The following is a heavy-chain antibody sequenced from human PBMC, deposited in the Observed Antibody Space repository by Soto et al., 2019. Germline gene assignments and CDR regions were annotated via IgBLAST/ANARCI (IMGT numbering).Heavy chain of an antibody. D-gene: IGHD1-26*01. CDR2: IYYSVST. CDR1: GASIRSFF. Sequence: PSETLSLTCTVSGASIRSFFWTWIRQPPGRGLEWIGNIYYSVSTNYNPSLKNRVTVSVDTSKNQFSLMLTSVTAADTAVYYCARPSGSYSYYYGMDVWGQGTTVTVSS. CDR3: ARPSGSYSYYYGMDV. V-gene: IGHV4-59*01. J-gene: IGHJ6*02.